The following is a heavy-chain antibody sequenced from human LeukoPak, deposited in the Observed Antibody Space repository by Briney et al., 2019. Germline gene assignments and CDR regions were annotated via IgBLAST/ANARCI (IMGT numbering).Heavy chain of an antibody. Sequence: PGGSLRLSCAASGFTFSNYGMHWVRQTPGKGLEWVAVIWSHGSTKKYADSVKGRFTISRDNSQNTLYLQMNSLRAEDTAVYYCATDRGSSPFDYWGQGTLVTVSS. CDR3: ATDRGSSPFDY. CDR2: IWSHGSTK. J-gene: IGHJ4*02. V-gene: IGHV3-33*01. CDR1: GFTFSNYG. D-gene: IGHD6-6*01.